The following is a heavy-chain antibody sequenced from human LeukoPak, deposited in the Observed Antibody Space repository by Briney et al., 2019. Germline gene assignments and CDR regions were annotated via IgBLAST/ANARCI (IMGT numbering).Heavy chain of an antibody. Sequence: GIIYPGDSDTRYSPSFQGQVTISADKSISTAYLQWSSLKASDTAMYYCARHDSDLGWFDPWGQGTLVTVSS. V-gene: IGHV5-51*01. CDR3: ARHDSDLGWFDP. J-gene: IGHJ5*02. CDR2: IYPGDSDT. D-gene: IGHD2-21*02.